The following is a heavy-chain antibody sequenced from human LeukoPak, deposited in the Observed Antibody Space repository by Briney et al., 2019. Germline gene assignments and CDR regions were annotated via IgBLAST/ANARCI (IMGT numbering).Heavy chain of an antibody. V-gene: IGHV4-34*01. Sequence: PSETLSLTCAVYGGSFSGYYWSWIRQPPGKGLEWIGEINHSGSTYYNPSLKSRVTISVDTSKNQFSLKLSSVTAADTAVYYCAGSYSYGAPGAFDIWGQGTMVTVSS. CDR1: GGSFSGYY. J-gene: IGHJ3*02. D-gene: IGHD5-18*01. CDR3: AGSYSYGAPGAFDI. CDR2: INHSGST.